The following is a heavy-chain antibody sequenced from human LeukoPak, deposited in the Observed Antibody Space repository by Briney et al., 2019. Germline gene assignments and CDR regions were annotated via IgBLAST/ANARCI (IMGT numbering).Heavy chain of an antibody. CDR1: GYTFTDSY. J-gene: IGHJ3*02. V-gene: IGHV1-2*02. Sequence: ASVKVSCKASGYTFTDSYIHWLRQAPGQGLEWMGCINPTSGGTNYAQKFQGRVTMTRDTSISTAHMELSSLRSDDTAVYYCARGRGFDIWGQGTMVTVSS. CDR2: INPTSGGT. CDR3: ARGRGFDI.